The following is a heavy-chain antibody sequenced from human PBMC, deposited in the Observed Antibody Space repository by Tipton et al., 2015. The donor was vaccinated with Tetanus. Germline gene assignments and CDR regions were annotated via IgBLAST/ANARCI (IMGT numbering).Heavy chain of an antibody. Sequence: RSLRLSCAASGFTFSSYAMHWVRQAPGKGLEWVAVTSYDGSNKYYADSVKGRFTISRDNSKNTLYLQMNSLRAEDTAVYYCAKDVSHLQDIVVVPAAICDYWGQGTLVTVSS. V-gene: IGHV3-30-3*01. J-gene: IGHJ4*02. D-gene: IGHD2-2*02. CDR3: AKDVSHLQDIVVVPAAICDY. CDR2: TSYDGSNK. CDR1: GFTFSSYA.